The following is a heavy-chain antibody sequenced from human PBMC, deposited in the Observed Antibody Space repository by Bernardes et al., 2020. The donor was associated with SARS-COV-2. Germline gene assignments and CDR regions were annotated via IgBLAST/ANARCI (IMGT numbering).Heavy chain of an antibody. CDR2: INHSGST. V-gene: IGHV4-34*01. J-gene: IGHJ4*02. CDR1: GESFSSYY. Sequence: SETLSLTCAVYGESFSSYYWSWIRQPPGKGLEWIGEINHSGSTNYNPSLKSRVTISRDTSKNQFSLKLSSVTAADTALYYCARVGRQSYYFDFWGQVTLVTVSS. CDR3: ARVGRQSYYFDF.